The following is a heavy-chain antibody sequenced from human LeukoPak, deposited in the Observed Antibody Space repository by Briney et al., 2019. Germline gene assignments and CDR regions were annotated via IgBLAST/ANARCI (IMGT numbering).Heavy chain of an antibody. D-gene: IGHD2-21*02. J-gene: IGHJ6*03. CDR1: GFTSSNYA. CDR3: ARVSSLCGGDCYYYYYYMDV. Sequence: GGSLRLSCAASGFTSSNYAMSWVRQAPGKGLEWVSAISGGGGSTYCADSVKGRFTISRDNSKNTLYLQMNSLRAEDTAVYYCARVSSLCGGDCYYYYYYMDVWGKGTTVTVSS. CDR2: ISGGGGST. V-gene: IGHV3-23*01.